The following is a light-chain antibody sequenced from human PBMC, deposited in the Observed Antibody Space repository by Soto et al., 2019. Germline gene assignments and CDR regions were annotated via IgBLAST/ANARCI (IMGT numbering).Light chain of an antibody. CDR1: QSVSSSY. J-gene: IGKJ1*01. CDR2: SAS. V-gene: IGKV3-20*01. Sequence: IVMTQSPGTRSVSPGERATLSCRASQSVSSSYLAWYQQKHGQAPRFLIYSASSRATGIPDRFSGSVSGTDGTITISRLEPEDGAVYYCQQYGRSTTTFGQGTKVDIK. CDR3: QQYGRSTTT.